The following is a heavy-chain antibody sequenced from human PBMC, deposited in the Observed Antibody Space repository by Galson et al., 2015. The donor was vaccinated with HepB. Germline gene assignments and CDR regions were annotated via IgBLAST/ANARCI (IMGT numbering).Heavy chain of an antibody. Sequence: SLRLSCAASGFTFSSYGMHWVRLAPGKGLEWVAFIRYDGSNKYYADSVKGRFTISRDNSKNTLYLQMNSLRAEDTAVYYCARRVVVIAILEYFQHWGQGTLVTVSS. CDR3: ARRVVVIAILEYFQH. CDR1: GFTFSSYG. V-gene: IGHV3-33*01. CDR2: IRYDGSNK. D-gene: IGHD2-21*01. J-gene: IGHJ1*01.